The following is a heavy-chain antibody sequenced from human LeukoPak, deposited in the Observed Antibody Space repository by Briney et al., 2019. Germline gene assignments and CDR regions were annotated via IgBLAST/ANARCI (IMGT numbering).Heavy chain of an antibody. V-gene: IGHV1-69*13. Sequence: GASVKVSCKASGGTFSSYAISWVRQAPGQGLEWMGGIIPIFGTANYAQKFQGRVMITADESTSTAYMELSSLRSEDTAVYYCAGELLDYYDSSGYHRYFDYWGQGTLVTVSS. CDR2: IIPIFGTA. D-gene: IGHD3-22*01. CDR1: GGTFSSYA. J-gene: IGHJ4*02. CDR3: AGELLDYYDSSGYHRYFDY.